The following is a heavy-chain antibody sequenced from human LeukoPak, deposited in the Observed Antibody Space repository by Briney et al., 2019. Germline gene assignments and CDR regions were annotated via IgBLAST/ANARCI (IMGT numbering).Heavy chain of an antibody. CDR2: IIPILGIA. Sequence: RASVKVSCKASGGTFSSYAISWVRQAPGQVLEWMGRIIPILGIANYAQKFQGRVTITADKSTSTAYMELSSLRSEDTAVYYCARGRNAGDYPQIDYWGQGTLVTVSS. V-gene: IGHV1-69*04. J-gene: IGHJ4*02. CDR3: ARGRNAGDYPQIDY. CDR1: GGTFSSYA. D-gene: IGHD4-17*01.